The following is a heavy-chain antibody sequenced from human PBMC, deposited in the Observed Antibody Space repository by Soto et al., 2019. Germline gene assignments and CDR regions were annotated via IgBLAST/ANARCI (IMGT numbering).Heavy chain of an antibody. J-gene: IGHJ4*02. CDR3: ARDSPPPRE. Sequence: QVQLVQSGAEVKKPGASVKVSCKASGYTFTRYGISWVRQAPGQGLERMGWIRAYNGNTNYAQKLQGRVTMTADTPPSTADMKLRSLGSDDTAVYYCARDSPPPREWGQGTLVTVSS. CDR2: IRAYNGNT. CDR1: GYTFTRYG. V-gene: IGHV1-18*01.